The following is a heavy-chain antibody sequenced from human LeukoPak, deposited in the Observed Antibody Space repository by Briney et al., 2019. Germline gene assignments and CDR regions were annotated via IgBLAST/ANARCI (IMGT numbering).Heavy chain of an antibody. Sequence: SETLSLTCAVYGGSFSGYYWSWIRQPPGKGLEWIGEINHSGSTNYNPYLKSRVTISVDTSKNQFSLKLSSVTAADTAVYYCARGSMTTVTYYFDYWGQGTLVTVSS. V-gene: IGHV4-34*01. CDR3: ARGSMTTVTYYFDY. CDR2: INHSGST. J-gene: IGHJ4*02. D-gene: IGHD4-17*01. CDR1: GGSFSGYY.